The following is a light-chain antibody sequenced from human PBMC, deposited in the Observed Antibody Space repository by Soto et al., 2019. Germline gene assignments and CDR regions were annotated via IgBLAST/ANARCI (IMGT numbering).Light chain of an antibody. CDR3: QSYDISLNSYV. CDR2: ANT. J-gene: IGLJ1*01. V-gene: IGLV1-40*01. Sequence: QSVLSQPPSVSGAPGQTVTISCTGSSSNIGAGSEVHWYQHLAGAAPKLLIYANTYRPSGVPARFSGSKSGTSASLAITGLRAEDEADYYCQSYDISLNSYVFGTGTKVTVL. CDR1: SSNIGAGSE.